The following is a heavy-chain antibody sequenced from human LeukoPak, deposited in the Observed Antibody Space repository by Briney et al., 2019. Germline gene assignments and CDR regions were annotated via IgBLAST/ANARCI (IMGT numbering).Heavy chain of an antibody. J-gene: IGHJ5*02. D-gene: IGHD3-9*01. CDR3: ARSNYDILTGYSNWFDP. CDR1: GGSISSYY. Sequence: SETLSLTCTVSGGSISSYYWSWIRQPPGKGLEWIGYIYYSGSTNYNPSLKSRVTISVDTSKNRFSLKLSSVTAADTAVYYCARSNYDILTGYSNWFDPWGQGTLVTVSS. CDR2: IYYSGST. V-gene: IGHV4-59*01.